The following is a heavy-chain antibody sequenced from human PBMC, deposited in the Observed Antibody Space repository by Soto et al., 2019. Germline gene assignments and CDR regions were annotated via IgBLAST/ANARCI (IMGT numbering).Heavy chain of an antibody. D-gene: IGHD6-13*01. V-gene: IGHV3-74*01. CDR1: GFTFSSYW. Sequence: GGSLRLSCAASGFTFSSYWMHWVRQAPGKGLVWVSRINSDGSSTSYADSVKGRFTISRDNAKNTLYLQMNSLRAEDTAVYYCATTQPRIAAHFDYWGQGTLVTVSS. CDR2: INSDGSST. J-gene: IGHJ4*02. CDR3: ATTQPRIAAHFDY.